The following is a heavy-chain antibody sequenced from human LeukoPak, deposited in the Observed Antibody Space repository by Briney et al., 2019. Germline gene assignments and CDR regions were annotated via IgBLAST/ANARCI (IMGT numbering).Heavy chain of an antibody. J-gene: IGHJ4*02. CDR2: TYYRSQWYN. D-gene: IGHD3-22*01. CDR1: GDSVSSNSAA. CDR3: ARESTHYYDSSGYSRGLGY. Sequence: SQTLSLTCAISGDSVSSNSAAWNWIRQSPSRGLEWLGRTYYRSQWYNDYAVSVKSRITINPDTSKNQFSLQLNSVTPEDTAVYYCARESTHYYDSSGYSRGLGYWGQGTLVTVSS. V-gene: IGHV6-1*01.